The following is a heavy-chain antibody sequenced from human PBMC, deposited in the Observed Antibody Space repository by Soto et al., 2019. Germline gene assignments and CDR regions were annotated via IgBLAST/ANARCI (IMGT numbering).Heavy chain of an antibody. V-gene: IGHV1-69*06. CDR2: IIPIFGTA. D-gene: IGHD3-22*01. CDR1: GGTFSSYA. CDR3: AREHRLPSVDDTNPYYYYYGMDV. J-gene: IGHJ6*02. Sequence: QVQLVQSGAEVKKPGSSVKVSCKASGGTFSSYAISWVRQAPGQGLEWMGGIIPIFGTANYAQKFQGRVTITADKSTSTAYMELSSLRSEDTAVYYCAREHRLPSVDDTNPYYYYYGMDVWGQGTTVTVSS.